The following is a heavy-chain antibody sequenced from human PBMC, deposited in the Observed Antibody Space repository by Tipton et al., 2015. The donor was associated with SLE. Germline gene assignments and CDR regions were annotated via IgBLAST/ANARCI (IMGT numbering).Heavy chain of an antibody. J-gene: IGHJ5*02. Sequence: QVQLVQSGPEVRKPGASVKVSCKASGYTFTNFGISWVRQAPGQGLEWMGWISAYNGNTDKAQRFQDRVSMTIETSTDTAYMELRNLRSDDTAVYYCARNDGDYARVFDHWGQGTLITVSS. V-gene: IGHV1-18*01. CDR2: ISAYNGNT. CDR3: ARNDGDYARVFDH. D-gene: IGHD4-17*01. CDR1: GYTFTNFG.